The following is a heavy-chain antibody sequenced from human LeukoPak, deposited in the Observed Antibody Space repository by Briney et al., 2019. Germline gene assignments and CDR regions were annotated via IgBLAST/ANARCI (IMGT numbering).Heavy chain of an antibody. CDR3: ASHSSPTF. Sequence: PGGSLRLSCAASAFTLSGYAMHWVRQAPGKGLEWVAVITHDGSIKHYADSVKGRFTISRDNSKNTLYVQMNTLRAEDTAVYYCASHSSPTFWGQGTLVTVSS. J-gene: IGHJ4*02. CDR1: AFTLSGYA. D-gene: IGHD2/OR15-2a*01. V-gene: IGHV3-30*04. CDR2: ITHDGSIK.